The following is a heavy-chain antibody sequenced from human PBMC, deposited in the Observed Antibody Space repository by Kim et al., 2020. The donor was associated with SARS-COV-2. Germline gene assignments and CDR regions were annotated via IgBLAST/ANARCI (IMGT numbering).Heavy chain of an antibody. Sequence: GKGIGWVSYISSSNSTIYCADSVKGRFTISRDNAQNSLYLQMNSLRDEDTAVYYCARDVLRYFERAFDIWGQGTMVTVSS. CDR3: ARDVLRYFERAFDI. D-gene: IGHD3-9*01. CDR2: ISSSNSTI. V-gene: IGHV3-48*02. J-gene: IGHJ3*02.